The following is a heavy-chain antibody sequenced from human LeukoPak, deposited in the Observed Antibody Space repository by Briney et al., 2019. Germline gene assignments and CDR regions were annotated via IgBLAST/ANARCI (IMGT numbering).Heavy chain of an antibody. J-gene: IGHJ6*03. Sequence: PGGSLRLSCAASGFTFDDYGMSWVRQAPGKGLEWVSGINWNGGSTGYADSVKGRFTISRDNSKNTLYLQMNSLRAEDTAVYYCARDCCYTAVYYYYYYMDVWGKGTTVTVSS. CDR1: GFTFDDYG. CDR3: ARDCCYTAVYYYYYYMDV. V-gene: IGHV3-20*04. CDR2: INWNGGST. D-gene: IGHD2-2*02.